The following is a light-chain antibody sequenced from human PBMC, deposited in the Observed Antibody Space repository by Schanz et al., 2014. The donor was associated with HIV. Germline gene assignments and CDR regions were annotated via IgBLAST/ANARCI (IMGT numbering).Light chain of an antibody. Sequence: QSALTQPASVSGSPGQSITIYCSGTSRDVGGHNYLPWSQHHPGKAPKLLISEVNKRPSGVPDRFSGSKSGNTASLTVSGLQPEDEADYFCTSYSRSPTLYVFGTGTKLTVL. J-gene: IGLJ1*01. CDR3: TSYSRSPTLYV. CDR1: SRDVGGHNY. V-gene: IGLV2-14*01. CDR2: EVN.